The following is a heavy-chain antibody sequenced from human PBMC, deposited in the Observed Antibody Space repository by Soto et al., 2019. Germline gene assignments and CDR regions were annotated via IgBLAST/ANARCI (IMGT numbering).Heavy chain of an antibody. D-gene: IGHD3-9*01. CDR2: IYASGRT. Sequence: SETLSLTCTVSGVSITPYFWSWIRQPAGEAPEWLGHIYASGRTTYDPSLKSRVTMFVSQTQVSLRLTSVTAADTAVYYCARHFDVDPSLDHYYFDLWGRGALVTVSS. J-gene: IGHJ2*01. CDR1: GVSITPYF. CDR3: ARHFDVDPSLDHYYFDL. V-gene: IGHV4-4*07.